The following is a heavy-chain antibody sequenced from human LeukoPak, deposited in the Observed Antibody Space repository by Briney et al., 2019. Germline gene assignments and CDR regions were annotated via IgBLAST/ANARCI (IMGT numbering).Heavy chain of an antibody. J-gene: IGHJ4*02. CDR2: IYYSGST. CDR3: ARDVVVPAATFDY. V-gene: IGHV4-59*12. Sequence: SETLSLTCTVSGGSISSYYWSWIRQPPGKGLEWIGYIYYSGSTNYNPSLKSRVTMSVDTSKNQFSLKLSSVTAADTAVYYCARDVVVPAATFDYWGQGTLVTVSS. CDR1: GGSISSYY. D-gene: IGHD2-2*01.